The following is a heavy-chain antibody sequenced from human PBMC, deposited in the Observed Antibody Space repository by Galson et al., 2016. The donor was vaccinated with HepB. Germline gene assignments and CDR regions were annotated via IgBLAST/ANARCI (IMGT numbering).Heavy chain of an antibody. CDR1: GFSLSTPGVS. J-gene: IGHJ5*02. CDR3: ARGGSDGSLIFDWFDP. CDR2: IHWDDDQ. D-gene: IGHD3-3*02. V-gene: IGHV2-5*02. Sequence: PALVKPTQTLTLTCTFSGFSLSTPGVSVGWIRQPPGKAPEWLALIHWDDDQRYTPSLKSRLTITKDTSKNQVVLTMTNMDPADTATYYWARGGSDGSLIFDWFDPWGPGTLVTVSS.